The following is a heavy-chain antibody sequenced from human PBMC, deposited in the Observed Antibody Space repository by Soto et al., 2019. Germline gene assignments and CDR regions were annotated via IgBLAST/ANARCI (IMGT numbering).Heavy chain of an antibody. D-gene: IGHD1-1*01. Sequence: PSETLSLTCTVSGDSISTDYWSWIRQSPGKGLEWIGFIYYGGSTNYNPSLKSRVTISVDTPKNQFSLKLSSVTAADTAIYYCARTLPNRQLFDSWSQGTLVTVSS. CDR3: ARTLPNRQLFDS. V-gene: IGHV4-59*08. J-gene: IGHJ4*02. CDR2: IYYGGST. CDR1: GDSISTDY.